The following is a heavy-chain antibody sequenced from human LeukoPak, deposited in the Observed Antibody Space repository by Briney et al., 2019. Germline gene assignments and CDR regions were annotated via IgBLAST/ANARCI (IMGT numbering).Heavy chain of an antibody. J-gene: IGHJ4*02. V-gene: IGHV3-43D*03. Sequence: GGSLRLSCAASGFTFDDYAMHWVRQASGKGLEWVSHITWDGGSTHYADSVEGRFTISRDNSKNTLYLQMNSLRAEDMAVYYCATDLQVRGVKLGYFDYWGQGTLVTVSS. D-gene: IGHD3-10*01. CDR2: ITWDGGST. CDR3: ATDLQVRGVKLGYFDY. CDR1: GFTFDDYA.